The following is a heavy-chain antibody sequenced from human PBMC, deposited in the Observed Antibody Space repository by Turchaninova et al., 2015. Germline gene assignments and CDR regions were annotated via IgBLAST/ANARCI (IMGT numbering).Heavy chain of an antibody. CDR3: ARVRRAMTTGALHDTFDI. J-gene: IGHJ3*02. V-gene: IGHV4-39*07. CDR1: GGSISISNYY. CDR2: VYFSGYT. Sequence: QLLLQESGPGLVKPSETLSLTCTVSGGSISISNYYWGWIRQSPGKGLDGLGSVYFSGYTSYNSSLKRRFTISVGTSKKQFSRRLSAATAGDSAVYYCARVRRAMTTGALHDTFDIWGQGTVVTVSS. D-gene: IGHD4-17*01.